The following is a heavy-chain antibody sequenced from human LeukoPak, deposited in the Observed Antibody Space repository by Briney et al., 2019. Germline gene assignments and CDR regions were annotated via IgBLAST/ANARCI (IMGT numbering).Heavy chain of an antibody. CDR2: ITTSDGNT. D-gene: IGHD1-14*01. Sequence: GGSLRLSCAASGFTFSSYTMSWVRQAPGKGPEWVSTITTSDGNTYYADSVKGRFTVSRDNSKNTLFLQMNSLRVEDTAVYYCARGGGTGDWFDPWGQGTLVTVPS. J-gene: IGHJ5*02. V-gene: IGHV3-23*01. CDR3: ARGGGTGDWFDP. CDR1: GFTFSSYT.